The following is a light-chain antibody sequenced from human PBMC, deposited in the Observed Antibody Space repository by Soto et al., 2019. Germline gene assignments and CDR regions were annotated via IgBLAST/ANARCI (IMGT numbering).Light chain of an antibody. Sequence: QSVLTQPPSVSGSPGQSVTISCSGTSSDVGSYNGVAWYQQPPGTAPKLLIYEVNSRPSGVPDRFSGSMSGNTASLTISGLQAEDEAEYYCSLYTRSNTLLFGGGTKLTVL. CDR2: EVN. CDR1: SSDVGSYNG. CDR3: SLYTRSNTLL. J-gene: IGLJ2*01. V-gene: IGLV2-18*01.